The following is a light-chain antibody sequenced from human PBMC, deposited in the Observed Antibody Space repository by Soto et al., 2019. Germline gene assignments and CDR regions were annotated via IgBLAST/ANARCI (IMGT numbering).Light chain of an antibody. CDR1: QSVSSNH. CDR2: GAS. CDR3: QQRSDWPRIT. J-gene: IGKJ5*01. V-gene: IGKV3D-20*02. Sequence: ESVLTQSPGTLSLSPGERATLSCRASQSVSSNHLAWYQQKRGQPPRLLIYGASSRATGTPGRFSGSGSGTDFTLTISSLEPEDFAVYYCQQRSDWPRITFGQGTRLEIK.